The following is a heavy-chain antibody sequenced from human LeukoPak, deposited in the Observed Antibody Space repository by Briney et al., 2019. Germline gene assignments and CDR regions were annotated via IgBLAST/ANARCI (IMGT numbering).Heavy chain of an antibody. J-gene: IGHJ4*02. CDR2: IYSGGST. Sequence: GGSLRLSCAASGFTVSSNYMNWVRQAPGKGLEWVSVIYSGGSTFYADSVKGRFTISRDNSKNTLYLQMNSLRAEDTAVYYCAKDTVVVVAATSAYDYWGQGTLVTVSS. CDR1: GFTVSSNY. V-gene: IGHV3-53*01. D-gene: IGHD2-15*01. CDR3: AKDTVVVVAATSAYDY.